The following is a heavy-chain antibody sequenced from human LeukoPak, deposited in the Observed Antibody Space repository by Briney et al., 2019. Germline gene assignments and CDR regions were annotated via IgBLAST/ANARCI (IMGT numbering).Heavy chain of an antibody. CDR2: MYSGGST. V-gene: IGHV3-53*01. D-gene: IGHD3-16*01. CDR1: GFTVSSNY. J-gene: IGHJ4*02. Sequence: GGSLRLSCAASGFTVSSNYMNWVRQAPGKGLEWVSVMYSGGSTYFADSVKGRFTISRDNSKNTLFLQMNSLRAEDTAVYYCARGPFKGAALDYWGQGTLVTVSS. CDR3: ARGPFKGAALDY.